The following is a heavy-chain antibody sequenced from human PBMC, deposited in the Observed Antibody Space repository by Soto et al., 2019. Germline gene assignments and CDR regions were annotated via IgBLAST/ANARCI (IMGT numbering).Heavy chain of an antibody. CDR1: GYTFTSYY. J-gene: IGHJ3*02. Sequence: GASVKVSCKSSGYTFTSYYMHWVRQAPGQGLEWMGIINPSGGSTSYAQKFKGRVTMTRDTSTSTVYMELSSLRSEDTAVYYCARDIVVVPAGAHDAFDIWGQGTMVTVSS. D-gene: IGHD2-2*01. CDR2: INPSGGST. V-gene: IGHV1-46*03. CDR3: ARDIVVVPAGAHDAFDI.